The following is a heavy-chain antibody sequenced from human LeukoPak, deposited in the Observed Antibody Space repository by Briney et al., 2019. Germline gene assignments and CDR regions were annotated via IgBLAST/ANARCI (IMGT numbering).Heavy chain of an antibody. J-gene: IGHJ4*02. CDR3: ARVWRYDFWGTYYFDY. Sequence: SEXLSLTCAVYGGSFSGYYWSWIRQPPGKGLEWIGEINHSGSTNYNPSLKSRVTISVDTSKKKFSLKLSSVTAADTAVYYCARVWRYDFWGTYYFDYWGQGTLVTVSS. V-gene: IGHV4-34*01. CDR2: INHSGST. D-gene: IGHD3-3*01. CDR1: GGSFSGYY.